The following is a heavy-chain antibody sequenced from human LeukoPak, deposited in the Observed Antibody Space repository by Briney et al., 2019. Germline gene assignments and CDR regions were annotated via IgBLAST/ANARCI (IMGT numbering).Heavy chain of an antibody. J-gene: IGHJ5*02. V-gene: IGHV4-39*01. D-gene: IGHD3-22*01. CDR1: GGSILDSTYY. CDR2: IFYNGNT. Sequence: SETLSLPCTVSGGSILDSTYYWAWIRQPPGKGLEWIATIFYNGNTHYNPSLKSRVTMSVDTVKNQFSLNLNSVTAADTAVYYCARQSSGYYYGWFDPSGQGALVTVSS. CDR3: ARQSSGYYYGWFDP.